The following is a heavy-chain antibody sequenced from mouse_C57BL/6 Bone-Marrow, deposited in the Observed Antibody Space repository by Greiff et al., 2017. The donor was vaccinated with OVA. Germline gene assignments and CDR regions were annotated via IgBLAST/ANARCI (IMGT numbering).Heavy chain of an antibody. D-gene: IGHD1-1*01. Sequence: QVQLQQPGAELVKPGASVKMSCKASGYTFTSYWITWVKQRPGQGLEWIGDIYPGSGSTNYNEKFKSKATLTVDTSSSTTYMQLSSLTSEDSAVYYCARLGTTVVARDLAYWGQGTLVTVSA. CDR2: IYPGSGST. V-gene: IGHV1-55*01. CDR1: GYTFTSYW. CDR3: ARLGTTVVARDLAY. J-gene: IGHJ3*01.